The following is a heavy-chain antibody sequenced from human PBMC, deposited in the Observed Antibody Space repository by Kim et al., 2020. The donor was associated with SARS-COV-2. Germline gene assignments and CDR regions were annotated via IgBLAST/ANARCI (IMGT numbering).Heavy chain of an antibody. D-gene: IGHD2-8*01. V-gene: IGHV4-59*01. CDR3: ARDSMMGVYFDY. Sequence: SETLSLTCTVSGGSISSYYWSWIRQPPGKGLEWIGYIYYSGSTNYNPSLKSRVTISVDTSKNQFSLKLSSVTAADTAVYYCARDSMMGVYFDYWGQGTLVTVSS. CDR1: GGSISSYY. J-gene: IGHJ4*02. CDR2: IYYSGST.